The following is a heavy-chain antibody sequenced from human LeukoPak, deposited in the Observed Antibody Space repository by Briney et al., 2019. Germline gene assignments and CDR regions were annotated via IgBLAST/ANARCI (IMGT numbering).Heavy chain of an antibody. CDR2: ISDRGATT. D-gene: IGHD6-13*01. CDR1: GFTFTNYA. J-gene: IGHJ4*02. V-gene: IGHV3-23*01. CDR3: ALVEGIAAD. Sequence: GGSLRLSCAASGFTFTNYAMNWVRQAPGKGLEWVSVISDRGATTYYADSVKGRFTISRDNFKNTLYLQMNSLRVEDTAVYYCALVEGIAADWGQGTLVTVSS.